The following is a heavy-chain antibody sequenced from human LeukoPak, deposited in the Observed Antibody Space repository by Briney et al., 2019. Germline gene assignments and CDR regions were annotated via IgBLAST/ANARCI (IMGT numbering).Heavy chain of an antibody. CDR2: INPSGGST. CDR1: GYTFTSYY. Sequence: ASVKVSCKASGYTFTSYYMHWVRQAPGQGLEWMGIINPSGGSTSYAQKFQGRVTMTEDTSTDTAYMELSSLRSEDTAVYYCATDRSKRYSSSWYRYWGQGTLVTVSS. CDR3: ATDRSKRYSSSWYRY. D-gene: IGHD6-13*01. J-gene: IGHJ4*02. V-gene: IGHV1-46*01.